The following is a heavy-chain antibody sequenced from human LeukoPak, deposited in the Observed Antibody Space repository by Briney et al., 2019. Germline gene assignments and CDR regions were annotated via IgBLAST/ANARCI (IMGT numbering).Heavy chain of an antibody. J-gene: IGHJ4*02. D-gene: IGHD4-17*01. Sequence: PGGSLRLSCAASGFTFSSYAMHWVRQAPGKGLEWVAVISYDGSNKYCADSVKGRFTISRDNSKNTLYLQMNSLRAEDTAVYYCARDGYGDYQFDYWGQGTLVTVSS. CDR3: ARDGYGDYQFDY. CDR2: ISYDGSNK. CDR1: GFTFSSYA. V-gene: IGHV3-30-3*01.